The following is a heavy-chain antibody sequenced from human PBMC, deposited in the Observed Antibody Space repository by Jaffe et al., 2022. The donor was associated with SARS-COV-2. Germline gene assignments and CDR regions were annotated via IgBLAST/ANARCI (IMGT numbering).Heavy chain of an antibody. Sequence: EVQLVESGGGLVQSGGSLRLSCAASGFIFSPYWMHWVRQAPGKGLVWVSRINSDGTSTSYADSVKGRFTVSRDNAKNTLYLQMNSLRAEDTAVYYCARAAWGSGSYYKALDYWGQGTLVTVSS. J-gene: IGHJ4*02. V-gene: IGHV3-74*01. CDR3: ARAAWGSGSYYKALDY. CDR1: GFIFSPYW. CDR2: INSDGTST. D-gene: IGHD3-10*01.